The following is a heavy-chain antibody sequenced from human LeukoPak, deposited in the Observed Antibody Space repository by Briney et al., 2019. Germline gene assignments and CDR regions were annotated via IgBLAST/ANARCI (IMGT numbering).Heavy chain of an antibody. V-gene: IGHV3-73*01. CDR2: ITGTHAT. J-gene: IGHJ4*02. Sequence: PGGSLRLSCAASGFTFSASPMHWVRQASGKGLEWVGRITGTHATAYSATVKGRFTISRDDSKCTTYLQMNSLETEDTAVYYCTREGCGATSCYTNDYWGQGTLVTVSS. D-gene: IGHD2-2*02. CDR1: GFTFSASP. CDR3: TREGCGATSCYTNDY.